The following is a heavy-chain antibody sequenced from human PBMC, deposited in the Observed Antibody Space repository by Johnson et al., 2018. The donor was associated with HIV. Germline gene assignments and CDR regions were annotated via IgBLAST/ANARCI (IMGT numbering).Heavy chain of an antibody. CDR3: AKEGNYNFWSGYNHDAFDI. CDR1: GFTFSSYA. J-gene: IGHJ3*02. Sequence: QVQLVESGGGVVQPGRSLRLSCAASGFTFSSYAMHWVRQAPGKGLEWVAVISYDGSNKYYADSVKGRFTISRDNSKNTLYLQMNSLRAEDTAVYYCAKEGNYNFWSGYNHDAFDIWGQGTMVTVSS. V-gene: IGHV3-30-3*01. D-gene: IGHD3-3*01. CDR2: ISYDGSNK.